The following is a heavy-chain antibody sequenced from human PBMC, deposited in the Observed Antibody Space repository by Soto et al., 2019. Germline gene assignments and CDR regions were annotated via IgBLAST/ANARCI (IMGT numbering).Heavy chain of an antibody. CDR3: ARAYCGGDCYRVGAFDI. CDR1: GYTFTSYY. CDR2: INPSGGST. V-gene: IGHV1-46*01. D-gene: IGHD2-21*02. Sequence: ASVKVSCKASGYTFTSYYMHWVRQAPGQGLEWMGIINPSGGSTSYAQKFQGRVTMTRDTSTSTVYMELSSLRSEDTAVYYCARAYCGGDCYRVGAFDIWGQGTMVTVS. J-gene: IGHJ3*02.